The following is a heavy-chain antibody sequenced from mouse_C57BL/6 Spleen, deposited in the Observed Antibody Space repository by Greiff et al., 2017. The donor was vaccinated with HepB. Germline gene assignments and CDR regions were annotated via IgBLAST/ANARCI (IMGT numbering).Heavy chain of an antibody. CDR3: AISSYYGSSYNYAMDY. J-gene: IGHJ4*01. CDR2: IHPSDSDT. Sequence: QVQLKQPGAELVKPGASVKVSCKASGYTFTSYWMHWVKQRPGQGLEWIGRIHPSDSDTNYNQKFKGKATLTVDKSSSTAYMQLSSLTSEDSAVYYCAISSYYGSSYNYAMDYWGQGTSVTVSS. V-gene: IGHV1-74*01. D-gene: IGHD1-1*01. CDR1: GYTFTSYW.